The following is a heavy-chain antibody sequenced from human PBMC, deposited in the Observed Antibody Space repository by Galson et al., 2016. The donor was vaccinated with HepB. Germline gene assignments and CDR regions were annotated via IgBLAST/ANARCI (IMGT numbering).Heavy chain of an antibody. Sequence: SLRLSCAASGFTFSTYWMNWVRQAPGKGLEVVSSISRSGDSTDYADSVKGRFTISRDNSKNTLSLQMNSLTADDTAIYYCVQGSTAPAVWGKGTTVTVSS. CDR1: GFTFSTYW. CDR3: VQGSTAPAV. J-gene: IGHJ6*04. V-gene: IGHV3-23*01. D-gene: IGHD1-26*01. CDR2: ISRSGDST.